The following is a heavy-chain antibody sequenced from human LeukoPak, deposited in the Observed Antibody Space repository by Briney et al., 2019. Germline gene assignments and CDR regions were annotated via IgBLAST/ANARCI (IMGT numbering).Heavy chain of an antibody. D-gene: IGHD6-13*01. CDR3: AKAGSPKFVGQYSSSWYGYYYYYMDV. Sequence: GGSLRLSCAASGFTFCSYAMSWVRQAPGKGLEWVSAISGSGGSTYYADSVKGRFTISRDNSKNTLYLQMNSLRAEDTAVYYCAKAGSPKFVGQYSSSWYGYYYYYMDVWGKGTTVTVSS. V-gene: IGHV3-23*01. CDR1: GFTFCSYA. CDR2: ISGSGGST. J-gene: IGHJ6*03.